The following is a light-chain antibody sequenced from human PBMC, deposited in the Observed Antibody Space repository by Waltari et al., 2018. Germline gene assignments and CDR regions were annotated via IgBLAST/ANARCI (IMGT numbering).Light chain of an antibody. J-gene: IGKJ1*01. CDR3: QQYINYWT. CDR1: QNLDRL. CDR2: MAS. V-gene: IGKV1-5*03. Sequence: DYQLTQSPSTLSAFVVDNVTITCRASQNLDRLLAWYQQKPGKAPRLLIYMASNLESGVPSRFSGSGSGTEFTLTINSLQPDDFATYYCQQYINYWTFGQGTKVQ.